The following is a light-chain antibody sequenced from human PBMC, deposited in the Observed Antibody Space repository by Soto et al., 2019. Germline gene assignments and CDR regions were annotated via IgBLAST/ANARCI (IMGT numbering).Light chain of an antibody. CDR2: GAS. V-gene: IGKV3-15*01. Sequence: IVMTQAPATLSVSPGERATLSCGASQSVSSNLAWYQQKPGQAPRLLIYGASTRATGFPARFSGSGSGTEFTLTITSLQSEDFAVYYCQQYNTWPFTFGPGTKVDIK. CDR3: QQYNTWPFT. CDR1: QSVSSN. J-gene: IGKJ3*01.